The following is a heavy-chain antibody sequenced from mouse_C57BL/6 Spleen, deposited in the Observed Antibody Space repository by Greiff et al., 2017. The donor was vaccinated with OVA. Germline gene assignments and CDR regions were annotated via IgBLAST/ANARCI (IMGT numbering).Heavy chain of an antibody. CDR1: GYTFTDYY. J-gene: IGHJ3*01. Sequence: QVQLKESGAELVRPGASVKLSCKASGYTFTDYYINWVKQRPGQGLEWIARIYPGSGNTYYNEKFKGKATLTAEKSSSTAYMQLSSLTSEDSAVYFCAREANWDRKSFAYWGQGTLVTVSA. V-gene: IGHV1-76*01. CDR2: IYPGSGNT. CDR3: AREANWDRKSFAY. D-gene: IGHD4-1*01.